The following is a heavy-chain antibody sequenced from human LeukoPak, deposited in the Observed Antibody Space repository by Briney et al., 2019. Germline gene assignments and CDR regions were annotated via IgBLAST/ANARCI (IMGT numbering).Heavy chain of an antibody. CDR3: ARVRSEYGSGSYYNGENWFDP. J-gene: IGHJ5*02. D-gene: IGHD3-10*01. Sequence: SETLSLTCTVSGGSISSYYWSWIRQPAGKGLEWIGRIYTSGSTNYNPSLKRRVTMSVDTSKNQFSLKLSSVTAADTAVYYCARVRSEYGSGSYYNGENWFDPWGQGTLVTVSS. V-gene: IGHV4-4*07. CDR1: GGSISSYY. CDR2: IYTSGST.